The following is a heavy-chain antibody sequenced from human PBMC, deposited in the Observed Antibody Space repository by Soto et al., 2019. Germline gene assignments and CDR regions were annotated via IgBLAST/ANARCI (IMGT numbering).Heavy chain of an antibody. Sequence: QVHLVEAGGVVVQPGTSLRLSCAASGFSFSIFGMHWVRQAPGKGLEWVAGIWYDGSNKYYADSVKGRFSISRDNSKNTLYLQMNSLRAEDTAVYYCARDDKDEYGADRGGFGCWGQGTLVTVSS. J-gene: IGHJ4*02. CDR2: IWYDGSNK. CDR3: ARDDKDEYGADRGGFGC. V-gene: IGHV3-33*01. CDR1: GFSFSIFG. D-gene: IGHD2-8*01.